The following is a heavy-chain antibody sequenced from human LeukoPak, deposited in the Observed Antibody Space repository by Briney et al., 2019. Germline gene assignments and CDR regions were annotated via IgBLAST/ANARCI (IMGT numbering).Heavy chain of an antibody. CDR3: ARDLGQYYDTSDNWFDP. CDR1: GFTFSTYT. D-gene: IGHD3-22*01. J-gene: IGHJ5*02. Sequence: GGSLRVSCAASGFTFSTYTMNWVRQAPGKGLEWVSSISSSSSSIYYADSAKGRFTISRDNAKSSLYLQMNSLRADDTAVYYCARDLGQYYDTSDNWFDPWGQGTLVTVSS. V-gene: IGHV3-21*06. CDR2: ISSSSSSI.